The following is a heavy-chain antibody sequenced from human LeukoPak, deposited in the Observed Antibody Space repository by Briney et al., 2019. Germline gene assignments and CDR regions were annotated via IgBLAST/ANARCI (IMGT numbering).Heavy chain of an antibody. D-gene: IGHD2-21*02. CDR1: EFTFGSYW. CDR3: ARDSSPYCGDDCYFDAFDL. CDR2: INRDGSKN. J-gene: IGHJ3*01. V-gene: IGHV3-7*03. Sequence: GGSLRLSCAASEFTFGSYWMTWVRQAPGKGLEWVANINRDGSKNHFVDSVKGRFTISRDNAKNFLYLQMNSLRAEDTAVYFCARDSSPYCGDDCYFDAFDLWGQGTVVTVSS.